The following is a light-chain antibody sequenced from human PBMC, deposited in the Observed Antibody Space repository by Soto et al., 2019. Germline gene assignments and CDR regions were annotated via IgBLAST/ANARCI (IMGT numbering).Light chain of an antibody. CDR2: GAS. CDR3: QQYGSPPYS. CDR1: QSVRSNY. J-gene: IGKJ2*03. Sequence: EIVLTQSPGTLSLSPGERATLSCRASQSVRSNYVAWYQQKPGQPPRLLIYGASGGATGIPDRFTGSGSGTDFTLTISRLEPEDFAVYYCQQYGSPPYSFGQGTKLDI. V-gene: IGKV3-20*01.